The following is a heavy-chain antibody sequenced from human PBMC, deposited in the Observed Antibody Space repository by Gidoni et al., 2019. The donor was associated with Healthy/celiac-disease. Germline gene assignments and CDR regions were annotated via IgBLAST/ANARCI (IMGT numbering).Heavy chain of an antibody. CDR3: ARDYRGRACSSTSCPTDY. Sequence: EVQLVESGGGLVQPGGSLRLSCAASGFTFSSYWMSWVRQAPGKGLEWVANIKQDGSEKDHVDSVKGRFTISRDNAKNSLYLQMNSLRAEDTAVYYCARDYRGRACSSTSCPTDYWGQGTLVTVSS. CDR1: GFTFSSYW. J-gene: IGHJ4*02. D-gene: IGHD2-2*01. CDR2: IKQDGSEK. V-gene: IGHV3-7*01.